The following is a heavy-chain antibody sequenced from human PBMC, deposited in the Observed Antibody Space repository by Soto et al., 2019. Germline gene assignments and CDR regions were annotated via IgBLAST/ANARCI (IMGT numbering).Heavy chain of an antibody. Sequence: QVQLVESGGGVVQPGRSLRLSCAASGFTFSSYGMHWVRQAPGKGLEWVAVIWYDGSNKYYADSVKGRFTISRDNSKNTLYLQMNSLRAEDTAVYYCARDAEVYIMEYQLPNWGQGTLVTVSS. CDR2: IWYDGSNK. CDR3: ARDAEVYIMEYQLPN. CDR1: GFTFSSYG. D-gene: IGHD2-2*01. J-gene: IGHJ4*02. V-gene: IGHV3-33*01.